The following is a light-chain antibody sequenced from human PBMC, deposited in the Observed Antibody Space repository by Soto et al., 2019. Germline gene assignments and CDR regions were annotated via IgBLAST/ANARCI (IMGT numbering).Light chain of an antibody. CDR1: QSISNY. CDR2: GAS. Sequence: DIQMTQSPSSLSASVGDRVTITCRASQSISNYLVWYQQKLGKAPKLLIYGASSLVSGVPSRFSGSGSWTDFTLTISSLQPEDFATYYCQQSYTMPRTFGGGTKVEIK. V-gene: IGKV1-39*01. CDR3: QQSYTMPRT. J-gene: IGKJ4*01.